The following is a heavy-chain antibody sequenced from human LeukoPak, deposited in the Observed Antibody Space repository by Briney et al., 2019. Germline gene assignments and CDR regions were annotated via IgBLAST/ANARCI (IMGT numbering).Heavy chain of an antibody. CDR1: GGSFSGYF. CDR3: ARGPAYSGSYHPRAYFDY. Sequence: SETLSLTCAVYGGSFSGYFWSWIRQPPGKGLEWIGEINHSGSTNYNPSLKSRVTISVDTSKNQFSLKLSSVTAADTAVYYCARGPAYSGSYHPRAYFDYWAREPWSPSPQ. D-gene: IGHD1-26*01. V-gene: IGHV4-34*01. CDR2: INHSGST. J-gene: IGHJ4*02.